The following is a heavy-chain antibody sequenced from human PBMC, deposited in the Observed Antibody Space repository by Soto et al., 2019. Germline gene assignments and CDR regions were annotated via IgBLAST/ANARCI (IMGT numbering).Heavy chain of an antibody. V-gene: IGHV1-8*01. CDR1: GYTFTSYD. J-gene: IGHJ4*02. CDR2: MNPNSGNT. Sequence: QVQLVQSGAEVKKPGASVKVSCKASGYTFTSYDINWVRQATGQGLEWMGWMNPNSGNTGYAQKFQGRVTMTRNTSISTAYMELSSLRSEDTAVYYCARLFCSGGSCYGVYFDYWGQGTLVTVSS. CDR3: ARLFCSGGSCYGVYFDY. D-gene: IGHD2-15*01.